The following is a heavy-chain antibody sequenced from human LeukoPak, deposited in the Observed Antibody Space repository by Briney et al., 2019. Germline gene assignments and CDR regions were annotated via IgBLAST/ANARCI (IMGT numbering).Heavy chain of an antibody. CDR1: GFTFSIYV. CDR2: IYGSGETT. Sequence: PGGSLRLSCAASGFTFSIYVMTWVRQAPGKGLEWVSAIYGSGETTYYADSVKGRFTVSRDNSKNTLYLQMNGLRVEDTAVYYCVKAGLNADIILNSWGQGTLVTASS. V-gene: IGHV3-23*01. D-gene: IGHD4-23*01. J-gene: IGHJ4*02. CDR3: VKAGLNADIILNS.